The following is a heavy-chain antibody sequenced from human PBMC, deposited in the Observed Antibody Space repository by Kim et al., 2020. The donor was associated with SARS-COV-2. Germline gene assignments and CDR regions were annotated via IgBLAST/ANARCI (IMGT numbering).Heavy chain of an antibody. CDR3: ARDWVTYSSSSLDY. J-gene: IGHJ4*02. V-gene: IGHV1-2*02. Sequence: AQKFQGRVTMTRDTSISTAYMELSRLRSDDTAVYYCARDWVTYSSSSLDYWGQGTLVTVSS. D-gene: IGHD6-6*01.